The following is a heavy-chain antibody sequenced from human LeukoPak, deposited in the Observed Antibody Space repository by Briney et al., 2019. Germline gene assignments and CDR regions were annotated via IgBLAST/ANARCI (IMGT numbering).Heavy chain of an antibody. CDR2: INHSGST. V-gene: IGHV4-34*01. CDR1: GGSFCGYH. J-gene: IGHJ4*02. CDR3: ARGLPRVFDY. Sequence: SETLSLTCAVYGGSFCGYHWSWIRQPPGKGLEWIGEINHSGSTNYNPSLKSRVTISVDTSKNQFSLKLSSVTAADTAVYYCARGLPRVFDYWGQGTLVTVSS.